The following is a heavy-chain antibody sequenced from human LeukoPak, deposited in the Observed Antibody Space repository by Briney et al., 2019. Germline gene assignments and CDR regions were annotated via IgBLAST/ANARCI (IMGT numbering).Heavy chain of an antibody. D-gene: IGHD5-24*01. CDR2: ISSSGSTT. V-gene: IGHV3-11*01. J-gene: IGHJ4*02. CDR1: GVTFSSYV. CDR3: ARVKDGYNWLAGY. Sequence: GGSLRLSCEASGVTFSSYVMSWIRQAPGKGLEWVSYISSSGSTTYYADSVKGRFTISRDNAKNSLYLQMNSLRAEDTAVYYCARVKDGYNWLAGYWGQGTLVTVSS.